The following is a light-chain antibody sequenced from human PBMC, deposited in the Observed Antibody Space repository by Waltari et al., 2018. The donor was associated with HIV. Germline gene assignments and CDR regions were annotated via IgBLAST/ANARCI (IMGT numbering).Light chain of an antibody. CDR2: DDN. CDR3: GTWDSSLSAVV. Sequence: QSVLTQPPSASAAPGQQVTISSSGSRSNIGNNYASWYQQLPGTAPKLLIYDDNERPSGIPDRFSGSKSGTSATLGITGLQTGDEADYYCGTWDSSLSAVVFGTVTKVTVL. J-gene: IGLJ1*01. V-gene: IGLV1-51*01. CDR1: RSNIGNNY.